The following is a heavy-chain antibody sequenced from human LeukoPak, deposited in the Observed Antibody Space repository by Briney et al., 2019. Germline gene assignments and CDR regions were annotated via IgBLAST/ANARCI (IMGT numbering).Heavy chain of an antibody. CDR2: IYSGGST. CDR1: GFTVSSNY. Sequence: QTGGSLRLSCADSGFTVSSNYMSWVRQAPGKGLEWVSVIYSGGSTYYADSVKGRFTISRDNSKNTLYLQMNSLRAEDTAVYYCAREESSSSGIDYWGQGTLVTVSS. J-gene: IGHJ4*02. CDR3: AREESSSSGIDY. V-gene: IGHV3-53*01. D-gene: IGHD6-6*01.